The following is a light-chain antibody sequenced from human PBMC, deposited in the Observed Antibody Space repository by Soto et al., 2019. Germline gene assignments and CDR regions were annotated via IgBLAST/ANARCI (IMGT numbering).Light chain of an antibody. Sequence: EIVMTQSPATLSVSPGERATLSCRASQSVSSNLAWYQQKPGQAPRLLIYGASTRATGIPARFSGSGSGTEFTLSISSLQSEAFAVYYCQQYNNWPTSTFGQGTKLEIK. CDR3: QQYNNWPTST. V-gene: IGKV3-15*01. CDR2: GAS. J-gene: IGKJ2*01. CDR1: QSVSSN.